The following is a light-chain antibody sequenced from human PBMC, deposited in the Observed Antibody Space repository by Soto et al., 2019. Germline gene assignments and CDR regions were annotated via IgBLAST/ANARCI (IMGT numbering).Light chain of an antibody. CDR1: QSVGSH. CDR3: QQYHNWPPFT. V-gene: IGKV3-15*01. CDR2: GAY. J-gene: IGKJ3*01. Sequence: EIVMTQSPATLSVSPGETATLSCRASQSVGSHLAWYQQKPGHAPRLLIYGAYYRATGIPARFSGSGSETDFTLTISSLQSEDFAVYYCQQYHNWPPFTFGPGTKVDV.